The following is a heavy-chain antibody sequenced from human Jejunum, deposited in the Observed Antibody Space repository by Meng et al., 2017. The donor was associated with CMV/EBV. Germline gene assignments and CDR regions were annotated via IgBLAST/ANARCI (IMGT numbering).Heavy chain of an antibody. Sequence: KASGYTCTRHSVHWVRQAPGQGLEWMGMVNPYGGSTSYAQKFQGRFTMTRDTSTTAVHMELNSLRSEDTAVYYCTRGKDVYNYVSEYWGQGTLVTVSS. CDR3: TRGKDVYNYVSEY. CDR1: GYTCTRHS. CDR2: VNPYGGST. D-gene: IGHD5-24*01. J-gene: IGHJ4*02. V-gene: IGHV1-46*01.